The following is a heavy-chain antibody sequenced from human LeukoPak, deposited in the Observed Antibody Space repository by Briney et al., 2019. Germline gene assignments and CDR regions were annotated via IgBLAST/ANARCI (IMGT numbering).Heavy chain of an antibody. CDR3: ARIDFWSGYYDFSPDY. CDR2: ISAYNGNT. CDR1: GYTFTGYY. J-gene: IGHJ4*02. Sequence: ASVKVSCKASGYTFTGYYMHWVRQAPEQGLEWMGWISAYNGNTNYAQKLQGRVTMTTDTSTSTAYMELRSLRSVDTAVYYCARIDFWSGYYDFSPDYWGQGTLVTVSS. D-gene: IGHD3-3*01. V-gene: IGHV1-18*04.